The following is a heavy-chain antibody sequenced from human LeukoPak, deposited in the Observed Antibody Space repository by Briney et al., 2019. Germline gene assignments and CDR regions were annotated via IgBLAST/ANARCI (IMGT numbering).Heavy chain of an antibody. Sequence: SETLSLTCTVSGGSISSYYWSWIRQPPGKGLEWIGYIYYSGSTNYNPSLKSRVTISVDTSKNQFSLKLSSVTAADTAVYYCARHKKSLYSGSYSWFDPWGQGTLVTVSS. CDR1: GGSISSYY. V-gene: IGHV4-59*08. CDR2: IYYSGST. J-gene: IGHJ5*02. D-gene: IGHD1-26*01. CDR3: ARHKKSLYSGSYSWFDP.